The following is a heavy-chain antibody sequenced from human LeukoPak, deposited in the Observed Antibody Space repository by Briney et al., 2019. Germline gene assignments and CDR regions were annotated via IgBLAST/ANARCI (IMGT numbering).Heavy chain of an antibody. V-gene: IGHV4-4*07. CDR2: FYVMGSI. J-gene: IGHJ4*02. Sequence: SGTLSLTCTVSGGSISTSYWSWVRQPAGKGLEWIGRFYVMGSIDYNPSRKSRITISVDKSKNQFSLKLTSVTAADTAVYYCARQGGLGTPASGSLEAFDYWGQGTLVTVSS. CDR1: GGSISTSY. D-gene: IGHD4-23*01. CDR3: ARQGGLGTPASGSLEAFDY.